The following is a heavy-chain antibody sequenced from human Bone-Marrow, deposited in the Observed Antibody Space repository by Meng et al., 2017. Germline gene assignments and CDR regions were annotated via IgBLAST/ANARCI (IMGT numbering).Heavy chain of an antibody. CDR1: GYTFSDYY. V-gene: IGHV1-2*02. J-gene: IGHJ4*02. Sequence: ASVKVSCKTSGYTFSDYYMHWVRQAPGQGLEWMGWINPNSGGTNYAQKLQGRVTMTTDTSTSTAYMERRSLRSDDTAVYYCARARSSSWYEAGYWGQGTLVTVSS. D-gene: IGHD6-13*01. CDR2: INPNSGGT. CDR3: ARARSSSWYEAGY.